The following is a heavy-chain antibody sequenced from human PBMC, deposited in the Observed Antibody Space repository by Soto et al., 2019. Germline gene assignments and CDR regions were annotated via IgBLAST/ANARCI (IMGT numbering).Heavy chain of an antibody. V-gene: IGHV3-33*01. D-gene: IGHD5-18*01. CDR2: IWYDGSNK. CDR1: GFTFSSYG. CDR3: AREAGDSYGDYYYYGMDV. J-gene: IGHJ6*02. Sequence: QVQLVESGGGVVQPGRSLRLSCAASGFTFSSYGMHWVRQAPGKGLEWVAVIWYDGSNKYSADSVKGRFTISRDNSKNTLYLQMNSLRAEDTAVYYCAREAGDSYGDYYYYGMDVWGQGTTVTVSS.